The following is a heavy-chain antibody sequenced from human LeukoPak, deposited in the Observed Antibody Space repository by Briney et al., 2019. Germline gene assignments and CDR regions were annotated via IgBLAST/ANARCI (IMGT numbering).Heavy chain of an antibody. J-gene: IGHJ4*02. CDR1: GYTFTGYY. CDR2: INPNSGGT. Sequence: ASVKVSCKVSGYTFTGYYMHWVRQAPGQGLEWMGRINPNSGGTNYAQKFQGRVTMTRDTSISTAYMELSRLRSDDTAVYYCAREYSYGAGQDYWGQGTLVTVSS. CDR3: AREYSYGAGQDY. D-gene: IGHD5-18*01. V-gene: IGHV1-2*06.